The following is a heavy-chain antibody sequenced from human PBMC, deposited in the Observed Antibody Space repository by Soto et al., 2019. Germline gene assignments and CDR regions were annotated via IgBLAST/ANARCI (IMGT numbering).Heavy chain of an antibody. J-gene: IGHJ4*02. D-gene: IGHD6-19*01. Sequence: EVQLVETGGGLIQPGGSLRLSCAASGFTVSSNYMSWVRQAPGKGLEWVSVIYSGGSTYYADSVKGRFTISRDNSKNTLSLQTNSLRAEDTAVYYCARVGYSSGWYKENYYFDHWGQGTLVTVSS. CDR3: ARVGYSSGWYKENYYFDH. CDR2: IYSGGST. CDR1: GFTVSSNY. V-gene: IGHV3-53*02.